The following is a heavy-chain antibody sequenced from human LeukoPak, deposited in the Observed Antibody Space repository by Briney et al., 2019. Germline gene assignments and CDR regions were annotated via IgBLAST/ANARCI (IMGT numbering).Heavy chain of an antibody. CDR2: IRASGGST. CDR1: GFTFSSYA. J-gene: IGHJ4*02. Sequence: GGSLRLSCAASGFTFSSYAMSWVRQAPGKGLEWVSAIRASGGSTYYADSVKGRFTISRDNSKNTLYLQMNSLRAEDTAVYYCAKSPGIFPRDGYDYWGQGTLVTVSS. V-gene: IGHV3-23*01. D-gene: IGHD5-24*01. CDR3: AKSPGIFPRDGYDY.